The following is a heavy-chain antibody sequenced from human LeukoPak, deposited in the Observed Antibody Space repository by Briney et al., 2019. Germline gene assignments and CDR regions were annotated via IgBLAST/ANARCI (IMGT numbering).Heavy chain of an antibody. J-gene: IGHJ4*02. D-gene: IGHD3-3*01. V-gene: IGHV3-15*01. CDR2: IKSKTDGGTT. CDR1: EFPFSKAW. CDR3: TTDNSGDFWSGLVAYYFDY. Sequence: PGGSLRLSCAVSEFPFSKAWMSWVRQAPGKGLEWVGRIKSKTDGGTTDYAAPVKGRFTISRDDSKNTLYLQMNSLKTEDTAVYYCTTDNSGDFWSGLVAYYFDYWGQGTLVTVSS.